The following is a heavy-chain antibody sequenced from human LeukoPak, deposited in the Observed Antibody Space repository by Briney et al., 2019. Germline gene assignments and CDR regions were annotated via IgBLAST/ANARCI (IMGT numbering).Heavy chain of an antibody. CDR2: IYYSGST. D-gene: IGHD3-22*01. J-gene: IGHJ4*02. Sequence: SETLSLTCTVSGGSISSYYWSWIRQPPGKGLEWIGYIYYSGSTNYNPSLKSRVTISVDTSKNQFSLKLSSVTAGDTGVYYCLRHRGPYYYDSSGYYYFDYWGQGTLVTVSS. CDR3: LRHRGPYYYDSSGYYYFDY. V-gene: IGHV4-59*08. CDR1: GGSISSYY.